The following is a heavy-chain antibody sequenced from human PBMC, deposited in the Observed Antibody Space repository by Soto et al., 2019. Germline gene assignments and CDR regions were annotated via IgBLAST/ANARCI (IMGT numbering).Heavy chain of an antibody. J-gene: IGHJ5*02. CDR3: AIEPIWFGELFRFDP. Sequence: QVQLVQSGAEVKKPGSSVKVSCKASGGTFSSYTISWVRQAPGQGLEWMGRIIPILGIANYAQKFQGRVTITADKSTSTAYMELSRLRSEDTAVYYCAIEPIWFGELFRFDPWGQGTLVTVSS. CDR2: IIPILGIA. V-gene: IGHV1-69*02. CDR1: GGTFSSYT. D-gene: IGHD3-10*01.